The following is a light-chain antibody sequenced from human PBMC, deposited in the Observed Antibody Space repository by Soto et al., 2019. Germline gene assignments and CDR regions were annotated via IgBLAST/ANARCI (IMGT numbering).Light chain of an antibody. J-gene: IGLJ2*01. CDR3: SSYTGNNNLVV. CDR2: EVT. CDR1: SSDVGRYNY. V-gene: IGLV2-8*01. Sequence: QSVLTQPPSASGSPGQSVTISCTGTSSDVGRYNYVSWYQQHPGKAPKLMIYEVTKRPSGVPDRFSGSKSGNTASLTVSGLQAEDEAHYYCSSYTGNNNLVVFGGGTKLTVL.